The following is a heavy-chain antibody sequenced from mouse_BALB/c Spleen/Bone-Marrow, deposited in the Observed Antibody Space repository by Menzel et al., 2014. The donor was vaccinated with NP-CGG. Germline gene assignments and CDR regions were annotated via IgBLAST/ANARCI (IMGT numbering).Heavy chain of an antibody. CDR2: IWGGGST. J-gene: IGHJ4*01. CDR3: AKHYGSYYAMDY. D-gene: IGHD1-1*01. CDR1: GFSLTDYG. Sequence: VKLVESGPGLVSPSQSLSITCTVSGFSLTDYGVSWIRRPPGKGLEWLGVIWGGGSTYYNSALKSRLSISKDNSKSQVFFKMNSLQTDDTAMYYCAKHYGSYYAMDYWGQGTSVTVSS. V-gene: IGHV2-6-5*01.